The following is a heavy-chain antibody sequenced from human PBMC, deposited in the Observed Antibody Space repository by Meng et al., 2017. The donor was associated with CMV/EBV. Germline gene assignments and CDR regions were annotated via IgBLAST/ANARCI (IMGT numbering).Heavy chain of an antibody. CDR2: IAHDGSAK. CDR1: GFTFSSSA. CDR3: AKDLYYSFDY. Sequence: VEWGGGVGQPGGSLRLSGAASGFTFSSSAMHWVRQPPGKGLEWVSFIAHDGSAKTYTDSVKGRFTIYRDDSENTVYLEMNSLRVEDTAVYYCAKDLYYSFDYWGQGTLVTVSS. D-gene: IGHD2-8*01. J-gene: IGHJ4*02. V-gene: IGHV3-30*02.